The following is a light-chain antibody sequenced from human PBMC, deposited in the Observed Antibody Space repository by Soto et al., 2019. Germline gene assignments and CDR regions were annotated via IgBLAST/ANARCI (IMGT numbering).Light chain of an antibody. CDR2: EVT. J-gene: IGLJ1*01. CDR3: SSYTSSSTRV. V-gene: IGLV2-14*01. CDR1: SSDVGGYNS. Sequence: LTQPASVSGSPGQSITISCTGTSSDVGGYNSVSWYQQHPGKAPKLVIYEVTNRPSGISNSFSGSKSGNTASLTISGPQAEDEADYYCSSYTSSSTRVSGTGTKVTVL.